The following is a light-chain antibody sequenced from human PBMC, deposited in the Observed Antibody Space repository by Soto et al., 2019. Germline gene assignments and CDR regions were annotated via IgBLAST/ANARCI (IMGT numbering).Light chain of an antibody. V-gene: IGKV1-5*03. J-gene: IGKJ4*01. Sequence: CRASQSVDSWLAWYQQKPGKAPKLLISKTSNLESGVPSRFSGSGSGTEFSLTISSLQPDDFATYYCQQYKSFSLTFAGGTKVDIK. CDR2: KTS. CDR3: QQYKSFSLT. CDR1: QSVDSW.